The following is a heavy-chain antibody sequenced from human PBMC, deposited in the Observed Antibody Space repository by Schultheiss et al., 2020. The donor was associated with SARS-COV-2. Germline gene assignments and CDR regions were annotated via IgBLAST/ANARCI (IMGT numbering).Heavy chain of an antibody. D-gene: IGHD3-10*01. CDR2: INYSGRT. Sequence: SETLSLTCAVYGGSFSDYYWSWIRQPPGKGLEWIGYINYSGRTNYNPSLTSRVTISADPSKKQISLHLSSVTAADTAVYYCARQEGTGANWGQGILVTVSS. V-gene: IGHV4-59*08. CDR3: ARQEGTGAN. J-gene: IGHJ4*02. CDR1: GGSFSDYY.